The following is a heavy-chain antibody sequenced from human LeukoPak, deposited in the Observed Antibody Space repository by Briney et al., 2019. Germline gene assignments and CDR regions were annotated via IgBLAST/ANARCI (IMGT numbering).Heavy chain of an antibody. CDR2: ITGSGDST. V-gene: IGHV3-23*01. CDR3: LRFSANYYNSPTNDY. Sequence: GGSLRLSCAASGFLFSSYAMSWVRQAPGKGLEWVSTITGSGDSTYYSDSVKGRFTISRDNSRNTLYLQMNSLRAEDTAVYYCLRFSANYYNSPTNDYWGQGTLLTVSS. D-gene: IGHD3-10*01. J-gene: IGHJ4*02. CDR1: GFLFSSYA.